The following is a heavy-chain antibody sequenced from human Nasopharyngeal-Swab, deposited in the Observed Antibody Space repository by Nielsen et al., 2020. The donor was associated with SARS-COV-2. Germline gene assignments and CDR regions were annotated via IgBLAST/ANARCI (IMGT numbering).Heavy chain of an antibody. D-gene: IGHD5-18*01. J-gene: IGHJ4*02. Sequence: GESLKISCVASGYTFSSYGMHWVRQAPGKGLEWVALIWYDGSKKLYADPVKGRFTISRDDSKNTLYLQMNSLSADDTAVYYCSRDQSYGSLDDWGQGTLVTVSS. CDR3: SRDQSYGSLDD. CDR1: GYTFSSYG. V-gene: IGHV3-33*01. CDR2: IWYDGSKK.